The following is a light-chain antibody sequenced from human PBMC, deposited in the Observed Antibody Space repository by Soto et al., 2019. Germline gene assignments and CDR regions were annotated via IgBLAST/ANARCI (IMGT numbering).Light chain of an antibody. CDR2: LNSDGSH. CDR3: QTWGTGIQV. CDR1: SGHSSYA. Sequence: QSVLTQSPSASASLGASVKLTCTLSSGHSSYAIAWHQQQPEKGPRYLMKLNSDGSHYKGGGIPDRFSGSSSGADRYLTISSLQSEDEADYYCQTWGTGIQVFGTGTKVTVL. J-gene: IGLJ1*01. V-gene: IGLV4-69*01.